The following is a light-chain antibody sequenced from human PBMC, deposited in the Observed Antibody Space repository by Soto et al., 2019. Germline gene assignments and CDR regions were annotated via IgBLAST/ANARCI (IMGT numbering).Light chain of an antibody. V-gene: IGKV3-20*01. CDR2: AAS. CDR1: PTMTRAY. Sequence: EIVLLQSPGTLSLSPGERATLSCRASPTMTRAYLAWYQQKPGQAPSLLRYAASYSATGIPDKFSGSGLGTGFSPTISRLEAEDSAVYYCHQYHSPPQTFGQGTKVDIK. CDR3: HQYHSPPQT. J-gene: IGKJ2*01.